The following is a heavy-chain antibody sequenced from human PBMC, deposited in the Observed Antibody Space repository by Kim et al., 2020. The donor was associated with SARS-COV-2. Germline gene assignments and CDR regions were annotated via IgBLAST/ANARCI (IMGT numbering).Heavy chain of an antibody. J-gene: IGHJ2*01. D-gene: IGHD1-1*01. CDR2: ITDTGRTQ. CDR3: ARDGGFTNDDWYFDL. V-gene: IGHV3-74*01. Sequence: GGSLRLSCAASGFTFRNSFMNWVRQAPGKGPVWISRITDTGRTQSYADSVKGRFTTSRDNTKNTLDLEMTSLRADDMAVYYCARDGGFTNDDWYFDLWGRGTLVTVSS. CDR1: GFTFRNSF.